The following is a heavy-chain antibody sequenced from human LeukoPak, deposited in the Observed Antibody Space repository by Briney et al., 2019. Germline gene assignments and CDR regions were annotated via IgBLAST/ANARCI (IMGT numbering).Heavy chain of an antibody. J-gene: IGHJ6*03. CDR1: GGSISSSSYY. V-gene: IGHV4-39*01. CDR3: ARHDRLGTFGAGNYMDV. D-gene: IGHD3-3*01. CDR2: FYYSGST. Sequence: PSETLSLTCTVSGGSISSSSYYWGWIRQPPGKGLEWIGSFYYSGSTYYNSSLKSRVTISVDTSKNQFSLKLSSVTATDTAVYYCARHDRLGTFGAGNYMDVWGKGTTVTVSS.